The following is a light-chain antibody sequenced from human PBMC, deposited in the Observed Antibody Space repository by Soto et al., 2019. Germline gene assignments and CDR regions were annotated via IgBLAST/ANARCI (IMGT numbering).Light chain of an antibody. CDR3: QQYYSYPIT. CDR1: QGISSY. J-gene: IGKJ5*01. V-gene: IGKV1-8*01. Sequence: AILMTQSPSSFSASAGDRVTITFRASQGISSYLAWYQQKPGKAPKLLIYAASTLQSGVPSRFSGSGSGTDFTLTISCLQSEDFATYYCQQYYSYPITFGQGTRLEI. CDR2: AAS.